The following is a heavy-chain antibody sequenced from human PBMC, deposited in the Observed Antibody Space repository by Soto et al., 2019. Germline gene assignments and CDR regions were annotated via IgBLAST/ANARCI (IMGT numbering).Heavy chain of an antibody. D-gene: IGHD3-3*01. V-gene: IGHV4-39*01. J-gene: IGHJ4*02. CDR2: IYYSGST. CDR3: ARVGGDFWSGYYNPIDY. CDR1: GGSISSSSYY. Sequence: SETLSLTCTVSGGSISSSSYYWGWIRQPPWKGLEWIGSIYYSGSTYYNPSLKSRVTISVDTSKNQFSLKLSSVPAADPAVYYCARVGGDFWSGYYNPIDYWGQGTLVTVSS.